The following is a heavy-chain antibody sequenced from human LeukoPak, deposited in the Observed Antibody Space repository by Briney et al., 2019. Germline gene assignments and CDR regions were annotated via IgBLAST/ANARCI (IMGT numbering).Heavy chain of an antibody. D-gene: IGHD6-13*01. V-gene: IGHV1-2*02. CDR1: GYTFTGYY. J-gene: IGHJ6*03. CDR2: INPNSGGT. CDR3: ARGGIAAAGHYYYYYMDV. Sequence: ASVKVSCKASGYTFTGYYMHWVRQAPGQGLEWMGWINPNSGGTNYAQKFQGRVTMTRDTSISTAYMELRRLRSDDTAVYYCARGGIAAAGHYYYYYMDVWGKGTTVTVSS.